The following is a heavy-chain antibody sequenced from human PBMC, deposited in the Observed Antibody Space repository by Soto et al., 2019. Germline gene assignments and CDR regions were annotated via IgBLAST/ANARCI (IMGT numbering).Heavy chain of an antibody. Sequence: QMQLVQSGPEVKKPGTSVKVSCKASGFTFTSSAVQWARQARGQRLEWIGWIVVGSGNTNYAQKFQERVTITRDMSTSTAYMELSSLRSEDTAVYYCATHSGSYYMFDYWGQGTLVTVSS. CDR1: GFTFTSSA. V-gene: IGHV1-58*01. CDR3: ATHSGSYYMFDY. J-gene: IGHJ4*02. D-gene: IGHD3-10*01. CDR2: IVVGSGNT.